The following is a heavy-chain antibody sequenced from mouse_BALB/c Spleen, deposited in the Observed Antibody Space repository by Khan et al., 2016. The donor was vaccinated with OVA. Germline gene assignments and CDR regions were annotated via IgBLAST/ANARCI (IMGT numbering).Heavy chain of an antibody. CDR3: AKLRVFYFDY. J-gene: IGHJ2*01. CDR2: IWGDGSI. Sequence: VKLMESGPGLVAPSQSLSITCTVSGFSLTSNGVSWVRQPPGKCLEWLGVIWGDGSINYHSVLKSRLSISKDNSKSQVFLKLNSLQTDDTATYYCAKLRVFYFDYWGQGTTLTVSS. CDR1: GFSLTSNG. V-gene: IGHV2-3*01.